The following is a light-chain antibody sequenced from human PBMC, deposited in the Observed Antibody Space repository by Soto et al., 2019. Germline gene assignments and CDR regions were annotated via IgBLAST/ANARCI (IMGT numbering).Light chain of an antibody. CDR2: EVS. CDR3: SSYRISSTPYV. Sequence: QSALTQPASVSGSPGQSITISCTGTSSDVGAYNYVSWYQQHPGKAPKLMIYEVSNRPSGVSNRFSGSKSGNTASLTISGLQAEDEADYYCSSYRISSTPYVFGTGTKLTVL. J-gene: IGLJ1*01. V-gene: IGLV2-14*01. CDR1: SSDVGAYNY.